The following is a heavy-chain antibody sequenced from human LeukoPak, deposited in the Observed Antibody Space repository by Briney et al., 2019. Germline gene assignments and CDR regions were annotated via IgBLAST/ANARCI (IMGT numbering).Heavy chain of an antibody. J-gene: IGHJ4*02. CDR3: ATSDDSSGSD. CDR2: INLDGSVI. CDR1: GFTFSGYW. Sequence: GGSLRLSCAASGFTFSGYWMSWVRQAPGKRLEWVANINLDGSVIHYVDSAKGRFTISRDNAKNSLYLQMNYLRAEDAALYYCATSDDSSGSDRGQGTLVTVSS. D-gene: IGHD3-22*01. V-gene: IGHV3-7*01.